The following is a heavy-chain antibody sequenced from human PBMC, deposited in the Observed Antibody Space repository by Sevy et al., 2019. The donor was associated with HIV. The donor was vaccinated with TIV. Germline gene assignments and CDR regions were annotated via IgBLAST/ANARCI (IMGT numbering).Heavy chain of an antibody. D-gene: IGHD1-26*01. CDR1: GYTFTGYY. CDR3: ARDLHSGSYYRRFDY. J-gene: IGHJ4*02. V-gene: IGHV1-2*02. CDR2: INPNSGGK. Sequence: ASVKVSCKASGYTFTGYYMHWVRQAPGQGLEWMGWINPNSGGKNYAQKFQGRVTMTRDTSISTAYMELSRLRSDDTAVYYCARDLHSGSYYRRFDYWGQGTLVTVSS.